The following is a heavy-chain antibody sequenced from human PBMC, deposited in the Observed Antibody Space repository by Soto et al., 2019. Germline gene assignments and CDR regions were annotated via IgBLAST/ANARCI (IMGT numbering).Heavy chain of an antibody. V-gene: IGHV1-3*01. D-gene: IGHD6-13*01. CDR2: INAGNGNT. CDR1: GSTFTSYA. Sequence: GASVKVSCKASGSTFTSYAMHWVRQAPGQRLEWMGWINAGNGNTKYSQKFQGRVTITRDTSASTAYMELSSLRSEDAAVYYCAREYSSSWYWWRDPQRNWFDPWGQGTLVTVSA. CDR3: AREYSSSWYWWRDPQRNWFDP. J-gene: IGHJ5*02.